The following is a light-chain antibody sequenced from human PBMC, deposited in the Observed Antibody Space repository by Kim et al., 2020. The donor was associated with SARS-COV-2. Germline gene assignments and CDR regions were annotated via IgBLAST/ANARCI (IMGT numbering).Light chain of an antibody. J-gene: IGLJ1*01. CDR3: SSWTTSGAYL. Sequence: GQSVNIPCTGTSSDVGSSNRVSWYRQAPGTAPKRIIYEVTKRPSGVPDRFSESKSGNTASLTISGLQAEDETDNFCSSWTTSGAYLFGRGTKVTVL. CDR2: EVT. V-gene: IGLV2-18*02. CDR1: SSDVGSSNR.